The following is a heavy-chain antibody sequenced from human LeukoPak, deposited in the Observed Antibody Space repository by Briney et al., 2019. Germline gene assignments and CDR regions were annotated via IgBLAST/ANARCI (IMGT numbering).Heavy chain of an antibody. CDR1: GFTVSSYA. Sequence: GGSRRLSCAASGFTVSSYAMSWVRQAPGKGLEWVSAISGSGGSTYYADSVKGRFTISRDNSKNTLYLQMNSLRAEDTAVYYCAKVAQPKQWTPYYFDYWGQGTLVTVSS. V-gene: IGHV3-23*01. D-gene: IGHD6-19*01. CDR3: AKVAQPKQWTPYYFDY. J-gene: IGHJ4*02. CDR2: ISGSGGST.